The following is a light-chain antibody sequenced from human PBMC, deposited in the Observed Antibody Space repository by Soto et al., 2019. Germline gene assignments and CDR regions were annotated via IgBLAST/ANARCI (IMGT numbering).Light chain of an antibody. CDR1: QSVGTS. Sequence: EIVLTQSPATLSLSPGERATLSCRASQSVGTSLGWYQQKPGQAPRLLIYGASYRATGIPARFSGSGSGTDFTLTISSLEPEDFAVYYCQQRSSWLKTFGQGTKVDIK. CDR2: GAS. V-gene: IGKV3-11*01. J-gene: IGKJ1*01. CDR3: QQRSSWLKT.